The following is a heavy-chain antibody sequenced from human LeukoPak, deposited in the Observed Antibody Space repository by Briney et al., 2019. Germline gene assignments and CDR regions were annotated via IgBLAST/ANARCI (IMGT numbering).Heavy chain of an antibody. CDR3: AKGRYCSGGSCFLAMVHTNDY. CDR2: ISGSGGST. D-gene: IGHD2-15*01. Sequence: GGSLRLSCAASGFTFSSYAMSWVRQAPGKGLEWVSGISGSGGSTYYADSVKGRFTISRDNSKNTLYLQMNSLRAEDTAVYYCAKGRYCSGGSCFLAMVHTNDYWGQGTLVTVSS. CDR1: GFTFSSYA. V-gene: IGHV3-23*01. J-gene: IGHJ4*02.